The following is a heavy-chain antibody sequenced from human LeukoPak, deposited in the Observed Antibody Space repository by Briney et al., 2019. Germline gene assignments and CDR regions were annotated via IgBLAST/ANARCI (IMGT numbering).Heavy chain of an antibody. Sequence: PGRSLRLSCAASGFTFSSYGMHWVRQAPGKGLEWVAVISDDGSNRYYADSVKGRFTISRDNSKYTLYLQMNSLRAEDTAVYYCANSRSRNKITFGGVENWFDPWGQGTLVTVSS. CDR1: GFTFSSYG. D-gene: IGHD3-16*01. CDR3: ANSRSRNKITFGGVENWFDP. V-gene: IGHV3-30*18. J-gene: IGHJ5*02. CDR2: ISDDGSNR.